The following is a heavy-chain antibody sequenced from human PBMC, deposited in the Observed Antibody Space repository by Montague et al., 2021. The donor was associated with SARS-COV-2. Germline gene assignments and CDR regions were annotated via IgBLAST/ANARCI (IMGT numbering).Heavy chain of an antibody. J-gene: IGHJ4*02. Sequence: SETLSLTCAVYGGSYSDYKWRWIRQTPEKGLEWIGEINQSGRTNNNPSLKSRVIISVDTSKNQFSLKLSSVTAADTAVYYCARRGSTVWGVTVSAELDYWGQGTLVIVSS. CDR1: GGSYSDYK. V-gene: IGHV4-34*01. CDR3: ARRGSTVWGVTVSAELDY. CDR2: INQSGRT. D-gene: IGHD3-10*01.